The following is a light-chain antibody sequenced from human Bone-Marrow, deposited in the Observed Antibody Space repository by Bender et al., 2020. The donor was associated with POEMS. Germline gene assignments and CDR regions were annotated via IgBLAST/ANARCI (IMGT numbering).Light chain of an antibody. CDR3: NSYVGSNKPHVV. CDR1: SSDIGDYNF. Sequence: QSALTQPASVSGSPGQSITISCTGTSSDIGDYNFVSWFQQHPGKAPKLLIYEVTKRPSGVPDRFSGSKSGNTASLTVSGLQAEDEADYYCNSYVGSNKPHVVFGGGTKLTVL. CDR2: EVT. J-gene: IGLJ2*01. V-gene: IGLV2-8*01.